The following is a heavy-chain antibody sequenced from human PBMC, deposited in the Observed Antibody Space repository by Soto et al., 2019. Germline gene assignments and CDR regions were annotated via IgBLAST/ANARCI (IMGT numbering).Heavy chain of an antibody. V-gene: IGHV1-18*01. CDR3: ARDLCSGFGCYEAGVDF. J-gene: IGHJ4*02. CDR2: ISGYSANT. CDR1: GYTFASYG. Sequence: QVQLVQSGAEVKKPGASVKVSCKTSGYTFASYGITWVRQAPGQGLEWMGWISGYSANTKYTQKLQGRVTMTTDTSTSTAYMELRSLRSDDTAVYYCARDLCSGFGCYEAGVDFWGQGTLVTVSS. D-gene: IGHD2-15*01.